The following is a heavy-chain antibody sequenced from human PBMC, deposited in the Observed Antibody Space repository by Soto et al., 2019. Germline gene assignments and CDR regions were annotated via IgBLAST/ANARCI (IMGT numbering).Heavy chain of an antibody. CDR1: GFTFSSYW. V-gene: IGHV3-7*03. CDR2: IKQDGSEK. D-gene: IGHD3-9*01. CDR3: ARGLTSYDILTGYSWRGMDV. Sequence: GSLRLSCAASGFTFSSYWMSWVRQAPGKGLEWVANIKQDGSEKYYVDSVKGRFTISRDNAKNSLYLQMNSLRAEDTAVYYCARGLTSYDILTGYSWRGMDVWGQGTTVTVSS. J-gene: IGHJ6*02.